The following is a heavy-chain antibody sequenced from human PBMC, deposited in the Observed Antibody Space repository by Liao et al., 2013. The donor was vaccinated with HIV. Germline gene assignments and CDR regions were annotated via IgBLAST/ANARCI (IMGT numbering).Heavy chain of an antibody. CDR3: ARDAAPMFFYDSGGSTHFDL. CDR1: PDSLSSSNYY. CDR2: IFYSGST. V-gene: IGHV4-39*07. D-gene: IGHD3-22*01. J-gene: IGHJ4*02. Sequence: QLQESGPGLVKPSETLSLTCSVSPDSLSSSNYYWAWIRQPPGGGLEWIGSIFYSGSTYYNPSLKNRVTISVDTSENHFSLKLTSVTAADTAVYYCARDAAPMFFYDSGGSTHFDLWGQGTLVTVSS.